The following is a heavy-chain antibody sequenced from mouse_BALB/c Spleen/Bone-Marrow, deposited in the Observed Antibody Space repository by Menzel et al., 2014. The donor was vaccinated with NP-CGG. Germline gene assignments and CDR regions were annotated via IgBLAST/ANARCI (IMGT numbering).Heavy chain of an antibody. D-gene: IGHD2-14*01. V-gene: IGHV1-69*02. CDR1: GYTFTSYW. Sequence: QVQLKQSGAELVRPGASVKLSCKASGYTFTSYWINWVKQRPGQGLEWIGNIYPSDSYTNYNQKFKDKAKLTVDKSSSTAYMQLSSPTSEDSAVYYCTRRDRYDYYAMDYWGQGTSLTVSS. CDR3: TRRDRYDYYAMDY. J-gene: IGHJ4*01. CDR2: IYPSDSYT.